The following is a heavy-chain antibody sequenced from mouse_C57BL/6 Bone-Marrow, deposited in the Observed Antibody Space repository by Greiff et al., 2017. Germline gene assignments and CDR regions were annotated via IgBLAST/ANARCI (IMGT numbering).Heavy chain of an antibody. CDR3: ARSRWLLPCYFDY. CDR2: IDPNSGGT. D-gene: IGHD2-3*01. CDR1: GYTFTSYW. V-gene: IGHV1-72*01. J-gene: IGHJ2*01. Sequence: QVQLQQPGAELVKPGASVKLSCKASGYTFTSYWMHWVKQRPGRGLEWIGRIDPNSGGTKYNEKFKSKATLTVDKPSSTAYMQLSSLTSEDSAVYDLARSRWLLPCYFDYWGQGTTLTVSS.